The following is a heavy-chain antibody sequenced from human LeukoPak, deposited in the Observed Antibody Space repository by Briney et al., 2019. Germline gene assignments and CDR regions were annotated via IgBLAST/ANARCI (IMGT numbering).Heavy chain of an antibody. J-gene: IGHJ4*02. CDR2: ISGSGGST. D-gene: IGHD6-19*01. CDR1: GFTVSSNY. Sequence: GGSLRLSCAASGFTVSSNYMSWVRQAPGKGLEWVSAISGSGGSTYCADSVKGRFTISRDNSKNTLYLQMNSLRAEDTAVYYCAIITVALQGYWGQGTLVTVSS. V-gene: IGHV3-23*01. CDR3: AIITVALQGY.